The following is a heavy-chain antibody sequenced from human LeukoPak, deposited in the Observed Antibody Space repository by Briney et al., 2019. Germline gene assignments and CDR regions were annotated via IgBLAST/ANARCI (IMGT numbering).Heavy chain of an antibody. V-gene: IGHV3-20*04. Sequence: AGSLRLSCAASGFAFSFYAMSWLRQPPGKGLEWVSGINWNGERTGYADSVKGRFTISRDNAKKSLYLQMNSLRAEDTALYYCARRDYYGSGSPDFWGQGTLVTVSS. CDR2: INWNGERT. CDR3: ARRDYYGSGSPDF. J-gene: IGHJ4*02. CDR1: GFAFSFYA. D-gene: IGHD3-10*01.